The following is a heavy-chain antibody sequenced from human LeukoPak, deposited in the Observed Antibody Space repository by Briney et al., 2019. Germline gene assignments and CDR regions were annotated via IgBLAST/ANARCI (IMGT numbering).Heavy chain of an antibody. CDR1: GYSFTSYW. CDR2: IYPGDSDT. D-gene: IGHD2-2*01. V-gene: IGHV5-51*01. Sequence: GESLKITCKGSGYSFTSYWIGWVRQMPGKGLEWMGIIYPGDSDTKYSPSFQGQVTISADKSISTAYLQWSSLKASDTAMYYCARRYCSSTSCSFDYWGQGTLVTVSS. J-gene: IGHJ4*02. CDR3: ARRYCSSTSCSFDY.